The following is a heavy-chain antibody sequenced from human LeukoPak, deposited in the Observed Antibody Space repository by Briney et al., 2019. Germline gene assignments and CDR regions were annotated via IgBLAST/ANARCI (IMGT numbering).Heavy chain of an antibody. Sequence: GGSLRLSCAASGFTFSSYAMSWVRQAPGKGLEWVSAISGGGDSTYYADSVKGRFTFSRDNSKNTLYLQMNSLRAEDTAVYYCAKDRGWWELHFDYWGRGTLVTVSS. CDR1: GFTFSSYA. D-gene: IGHD1-26*01. J-gene: IGHJ4*02. CDR3: AKDRGWWELHFDY. V-gene: IGHV3-23*01. CDR2: ISGGGDST.